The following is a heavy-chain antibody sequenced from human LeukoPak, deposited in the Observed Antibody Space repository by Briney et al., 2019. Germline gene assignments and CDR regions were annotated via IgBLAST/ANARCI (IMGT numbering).Heavy chain of an antibody. CDR1: GGTFSSYA. CDR3: ARETYGDHQYYDY. D-gene: IGHD4-17*01. CDR2: IIPIFGTA. J-gene: IGHJ4*02. V-gene: IGHV1-69*01. Sequence: SVNVSCKASGGTFSSYAISWVRQAPGQGLEWMGGIIPIFGTANYAQKFQGRVTITADESTSTAYMELSSLRSEDTAVYYCARETYGDHQYYDYWGQGTLVTVSS.